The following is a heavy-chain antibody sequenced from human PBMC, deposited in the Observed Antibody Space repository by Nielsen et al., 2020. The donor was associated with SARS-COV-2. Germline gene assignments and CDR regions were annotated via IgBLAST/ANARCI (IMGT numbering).Heavy chain of an antibody. CDR2: INPSGGST. D-gene: IGHD3-3*01. CDR3: ARESVVGIFGVVITYGMDV. V-gene: IGHV1-46*01. Sequence: ASVKVSCKASGYTFTSYYMHWVRQAPGHGLEWMGIINPSGGSTSYAQKFQGRVTMTRDTSTSTVYMELSSLRSEDTAVYYCARESVVGIFGVVITYGMDVWGQGTTVTVSS. J-gene: IGHJ6*02. CDR1: GYTFTSYY.